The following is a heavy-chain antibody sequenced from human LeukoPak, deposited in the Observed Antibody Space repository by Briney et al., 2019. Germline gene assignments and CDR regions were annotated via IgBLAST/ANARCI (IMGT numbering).Heavy chain of an antibody. CDR1: GFTFSSCG. Sequence: GRSLRLSCAASGFTFSSCGMHWVRQAPGKGLEWVAVISYDGSNKYYAGSVKGRFTISRDNSKSTLYLQMNSLRAEDTAVYYCARDQMYYYDSSGYYYWFDYWGQGTLVTVSS. J-gene: IGHJ4*02. CDR2: ISYDGSNK. D-gene: IGHD3-22*01. V-gene: IGHV3-33*05. CDR3: ARDQMYYYDSSGYYYWFDY.